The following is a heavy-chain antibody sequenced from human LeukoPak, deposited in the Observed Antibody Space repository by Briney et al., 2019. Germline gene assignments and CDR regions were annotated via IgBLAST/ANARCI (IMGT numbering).Heavy chain of an antibody. CDR3: VCYGIAPPY. CDR2: IQNDGSST. J-gene: IGHJ4*02. CDR1: GFTFSSYW. Sequence: GGSLRLSCEASGFTFSSYWMHWVRQAPAKGPEWVSRIQNDGSSTVYADSVKGRFTISRDNAKNTLYLQMNTLRVEDAAVYYCVCYGIAPPYWGQGTLVTVSS. D-gene: IGHD2-8*01. V-gene: IGHV3-74*01.